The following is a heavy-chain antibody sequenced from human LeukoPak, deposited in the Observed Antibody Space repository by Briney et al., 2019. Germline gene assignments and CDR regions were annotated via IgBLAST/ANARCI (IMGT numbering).Heavy chain of an antibody. V-gene: IGHV1-2*02. Sequence: ASVKVSCKASGYTFTGYYMHWVRQAPGQGLEWMGWINPNSGGTNYAQKFQGRATMTRDTSISTAYMELSRLRSDDTAVYYCARSGRGTYYYFDYWGQGTLVTVSS. J-gene: IGHJ4*02. D-gene: IGHD1-26*01. CDR3: ARSGRGTYYYFDY. CDR1: GYTFTGYY. CDR2: INPNSGGT.